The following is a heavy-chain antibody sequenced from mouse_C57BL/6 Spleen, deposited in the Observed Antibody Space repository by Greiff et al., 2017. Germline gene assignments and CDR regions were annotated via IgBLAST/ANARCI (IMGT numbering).Heavy chain of an antibody. CDR1: GYAFSSYW. Sequence: QVQLQESGAELVQPGASVQISCKASGYAFSSYWMNWLKQRPGKGLEWIGQIYPGDGDTNYNGKFKGKATLTADQSSSTAYMQLSSLTSEDSAVYFCARGSWDGYFDVWGTGTTVTVS. J-gene: IGHJ1*03. D-gene: IGHD1-1*02. V-gene: IGHV1-80*01. CDR3: ARGSWDGYFDV. CDR2: IYPGDGDT.